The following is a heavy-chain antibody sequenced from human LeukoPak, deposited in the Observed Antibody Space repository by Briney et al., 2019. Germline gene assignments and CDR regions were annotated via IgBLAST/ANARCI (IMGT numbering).Heavy chain of an antibody. J-gene: IGHJ6*02. V-gene: IGHV4-39*01. D-gene: IGHD3-9*01. CDR3: ARRSADILSGYTRGRYYYYGMDV. Sequence: GSLRLSCAVSRFSFSSYSSNWVRQAPGKGLEWIGSISYSGNTYYDPSLKSGVTISVDTSKNQFSLRLSSVTALDRAEYWYARRSADILSGYTRGRYYYYGMDVWGQGTTVTVSS. CDR2: ISYSGNT. CDR1: RFSFSSYSSN.